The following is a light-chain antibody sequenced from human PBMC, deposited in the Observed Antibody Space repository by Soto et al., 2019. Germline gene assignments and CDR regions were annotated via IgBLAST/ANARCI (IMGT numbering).Light chain of an antibody. V-gene: IGKV4-1*01. Sequence: DIVMTQSPDSLAVSLGERATINCKSSQSVLYSSNNKNYLAWYQQRPGKPPKLLIHWASSRQSGVPDRFSGSGSWTDFPLTINSLQAEDVAVYYCQQYYSTPPTFGGGTKVEIK. CDR1: QSVLYSSNNKNY. J-gene: IGKJ4*01. CDR2: WAS. CDR3: QQYYSTPPT.